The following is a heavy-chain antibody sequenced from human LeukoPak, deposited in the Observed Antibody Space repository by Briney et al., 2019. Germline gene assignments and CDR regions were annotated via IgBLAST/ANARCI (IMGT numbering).Heavy chain of an antibody. CDR2: IYHSGST. CDR3: AKGYCRGNSCYDDRGAFDY. Sequence: SETLSLTCSVSGYSISSGNYWGWIRLPPGKGLQWIGSIYHSGSTHYNPSLKSRVTISVATSKNQFSLKLSSVTAADTAVYYCAKGYCRGNSCYDDRGAFDYWGQGTLVTVSS. J-gene: IGHJ4*02. CDR1: GYSISSGNY. V-gene: IGHV4-38-2*02. D-gene: IGHD2-2*01.